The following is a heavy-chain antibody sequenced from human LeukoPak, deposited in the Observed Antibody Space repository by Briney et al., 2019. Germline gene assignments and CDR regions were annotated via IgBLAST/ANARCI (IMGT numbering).Heavy chain of an antibody. CDR2: INPNSGGT. J-gene: IGHJ4*02. CDR1: GYTFSSYG. CDR3: ARGVITFGGVIVDFDY. D-gene: IGHD3-16*02. Sequence: ASVKVSCKASGYTFSSYGFSWVRQAPGQGLEWMGWINPNSGGTNYAQKFQGRVTMTRDTSISTAYMELGRLRSDDTAVYYCARGVITFGGVIVDFDYWGQGTLVTVSS. V-gene: IGHV1-2*02.